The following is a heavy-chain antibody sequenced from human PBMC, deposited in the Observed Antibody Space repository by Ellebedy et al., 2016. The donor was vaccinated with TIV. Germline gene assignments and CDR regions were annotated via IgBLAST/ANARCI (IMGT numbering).Heavy chain of an antibody. V-gene: IGHV4-39*01. CDR1: GGSISSSSYY. J-gene: IGHJ4*02. CDR2: IYYSGST. D-gene: IGHD2-15*01. Sequence: SETLSLXCTVSGGSISSSSYYWGWIRQPPGKGLEWIGTIYYSGSTYYNPSLKSRVAISVDTSKNQFSLKLSSVTAADTAVYYCARQILSKETPMVMVITATPTVANNWGQGTLVTVSS. CDR3: ARQILSKETPMVMVITATPTVANN.